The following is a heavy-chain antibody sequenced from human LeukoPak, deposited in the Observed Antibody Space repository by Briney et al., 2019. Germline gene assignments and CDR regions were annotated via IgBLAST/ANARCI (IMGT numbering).Heavy chain of an antibody. J-gene: IGHJ6*04. Sequence: KTSETLSLTCAVSGYSISSGYYWGWIRQPPGKGLEWIGSIYHSGSTYYNPSLKSRVTISVDTYKNQFSLKLSSVTAADTAVYYCARVMVEYDYVWGSYRLGDYYYYYGMDVWGKGTTVTVSS. CDR1: GYSISSGYY. V-gene: IGHV4-38-2*01. CDR2: IYHSGST. D-gene: IGHD3-16*02. CDR3: ARVMVEYDYVWGSYRLGDYYYYYGMDV.